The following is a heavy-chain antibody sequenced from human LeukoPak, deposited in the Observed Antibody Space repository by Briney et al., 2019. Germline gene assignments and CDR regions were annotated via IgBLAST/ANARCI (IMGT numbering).Heavy chain of an antibody. CDR1: GGSFSGYY. CDR2: INHSGST. CDR3: ARERFGGPYFDP. Sequence: KPSETLSLTCAVYGGSFSGYYWSWIRQPPGKGLEWIGEINHSGSTNYNPSLKSRVTISVDTSENQFSLKLSSVTAADTAVYYCARERFGGPYFDPWGQGTLVTVSS. J-gene: IGHJ5*02. D-gene: IGHD3-10*01. V-gene: IGHV4-34*01.